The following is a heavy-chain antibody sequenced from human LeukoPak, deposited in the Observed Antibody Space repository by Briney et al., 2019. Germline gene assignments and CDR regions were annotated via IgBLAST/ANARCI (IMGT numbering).Heavy chain of an antibody. D-gene: IGHD3-16*01. Sequence: ASVKVSCKASGYTFTSYGISWVRQAPGQGLEWMGWISAYNGNTNYAQKLQGRATMTTDTSTSTAYMELRSLRSDDTAVYYCARDFPRRYDAQPLNFGYWGQGTLVTVSS. V-gene: IGHV1-18*01. CDR3: ARDFPRRYDAQPLNFGY. CDR2: ISAYNGNT. CDR1: GYTFTSYG. J-gene: IGHJ4*02.